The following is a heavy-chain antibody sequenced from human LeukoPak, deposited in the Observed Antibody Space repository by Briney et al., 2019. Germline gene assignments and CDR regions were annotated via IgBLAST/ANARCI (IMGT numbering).Heavy chain of an antibody. CDR1: GYTFSANG. V-gene: IGHV3-33*01. D-gene: IGHD3-22*01. CDR2: ISHDGNDK. Sequence: GGSLRLSCAASGYTFSANGMHWVRQAPGKGLEWVGMISHDGNDKNYGDSIKGRFTISRDDSKSTLYLQMNSLRAEDTAVYYCARDDDRPDNGLDYWGQGTLVTVSS. CDR3: ARDDDRPDNGLDY. J-gene: IGHJ4*02.